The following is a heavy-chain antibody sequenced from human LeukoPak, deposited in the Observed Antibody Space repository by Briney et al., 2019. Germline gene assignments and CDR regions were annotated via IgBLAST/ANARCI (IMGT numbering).Heavy chain of an antibody. J-gene: IGHJ4*02. V-gene: IGHV3-23*01. CDR1: GFTFSNYA. CDR3: AKDQGAATGKRSVDC. D-gene: IGHD6-13*01. Sequence: TAGSLRLSCAASGFTFSNYAMSWVRQAPGKGLEWVSAVSAGGSSRYYVDSVKGRFTISRDNSKNTLFLQMNSLRAEDTALYYCAKDQGAATGKRSVDCWGQGTLVTVSS. CDR2: VSAGGSSR.